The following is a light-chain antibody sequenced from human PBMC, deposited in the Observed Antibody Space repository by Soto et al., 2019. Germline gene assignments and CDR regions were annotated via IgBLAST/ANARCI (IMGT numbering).Light chain of an antibody. CDR1: SSNIGDNY. CDR3: GTWDSSLTAYVV. V-gene: IGLV1-51*01. J-gene: IGLJ2*01. CDR2: DNN. Sequence: HSVLTQPPSVSAAPGQKVTISCSGSSSNIGDNYVSWYQQLPGTAPKLLIYDNNKRPSGIPDRFSGSKSGTSATLGITGLQTGDEADYYCGTWDSSLTAYVVFGGGTKVTVL.